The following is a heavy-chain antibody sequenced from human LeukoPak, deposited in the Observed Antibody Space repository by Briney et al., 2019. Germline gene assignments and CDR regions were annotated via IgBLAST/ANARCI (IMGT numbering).Heavy chain of an antibody. D-gene: IGHD6-13*01. CDR3: AREVAAAGIGYYYYYGMDV. CDR2: IYSGGST. J-gene: IGHJ6*02. CDR1: GFTVSSNY. Sequence: GGSLRLSCAASGFTVSSNYMSWVRQAPGKGLEWVSVIYSGGSTYYADSVKGRFTISRDNSKNTPYLQMNSLRAEDTAVYYCAREVAAAGIGYYYYYGMDVWGQGTTVTVSS. V-gene: IGHV3-66*01.